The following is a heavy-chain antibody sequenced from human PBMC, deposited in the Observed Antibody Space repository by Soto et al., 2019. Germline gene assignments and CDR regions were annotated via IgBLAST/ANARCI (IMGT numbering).Heavy chain of an antibody. D-gene: IGHD3-10*01. V-gene: IGHV4-34*01. CDR2: INHSGST. J-gene: IGHJ6*03. Sequence: SETRSLTCAVYGGSFSGYYWSWIRQPPGKGLEWIGEINHSGSTNYNPSLKSRVTISVDTSKNQFSLKLSSVTAADTAVYYCARLGYYYYYMDVWGKGTTVTVSS. CDR1: GGSFSGYY. CDR3: ARLGYYYYYMDV.